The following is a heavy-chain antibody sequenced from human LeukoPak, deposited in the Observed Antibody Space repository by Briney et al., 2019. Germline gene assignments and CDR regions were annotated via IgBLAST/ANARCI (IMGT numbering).Heavy chain of an antibody. CDR2: IYYSGST. J-gene: IGHJ6*03. CDR3: ARVPPDYYYYMDL. V-gene: IGHV4-59*01. Sequence: SETLSLTCTVSGGSISSYYWGWIRQRPGKGLERIGYIYYSGSTNYNPSLKSRVTISVDTSKNQFSLKLSSVTAADTAVYYCARVPPDYYYYMDLWGKGTTVTVSS. CDR1: GGSISSYY.